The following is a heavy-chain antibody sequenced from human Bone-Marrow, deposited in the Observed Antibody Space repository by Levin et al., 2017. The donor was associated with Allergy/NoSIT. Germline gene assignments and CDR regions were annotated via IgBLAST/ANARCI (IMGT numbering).Heavy chain of an antibody. J-gene: IGHJ4*02. V-gene: IGHV3-30*09. D-gene: IGHD3/OR15-3a*01. CDR3: ATGPVNDFWAGYLDS. CDR1: GFTFSRYP. Sequence: QSGGSLRLSCVGSGFTFSRYPLHWVRQAPGKGLEWVAVISKDGDHEYYSASVKGRFALSRDNSLNTFYLQMESLRPDDTALYYCATGPVNDFWAGYLDSWGRGTLVAVSS. CDR2: ISKDGDHE.